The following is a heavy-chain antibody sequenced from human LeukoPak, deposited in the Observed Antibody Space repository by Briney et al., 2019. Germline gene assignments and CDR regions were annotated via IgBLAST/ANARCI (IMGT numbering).Heavy chain of an antibody. D-gene: IGHD6-19*01. Sequence: SETLSLTCSVSGGSISSYYWSWIRQPPGKGLGWIGYIYYSGSTHYNPSLKSRVTITVDTSKNQFSLKLSSVTAADTAVYFCARGQAVSGRSSLDFWGQGTLVTVSS. J-gene: IGHJ4*02. V-gene: IGHV4-59*01. CDR2: IYYSGST. CDR3: ARGQAVSGRSSLDF. CDR1: GGSISSYY.